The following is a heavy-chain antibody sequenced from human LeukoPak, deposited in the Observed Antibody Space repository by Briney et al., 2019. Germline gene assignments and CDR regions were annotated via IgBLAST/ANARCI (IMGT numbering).Heavy chain of an antibody. D-gene: IGHD1-1*01. CDR2: ISYDGSSK. CDR1: GFTFSTYG. CDR3: ASSEGDGTTAGRFDY. Sequence: GGSLRLSCAASGFTFSTYGMHWVRQAPGKGLEWVTVISYDGSSKYYADSVKGRFTISRDNSKNTLYLQMNSLRAEDTAAYYCASSEGDGTTAGRFDYWGQGTLVTVSS. V-gene: IGHV3-30*19. J-gene: IGHJ4*02.